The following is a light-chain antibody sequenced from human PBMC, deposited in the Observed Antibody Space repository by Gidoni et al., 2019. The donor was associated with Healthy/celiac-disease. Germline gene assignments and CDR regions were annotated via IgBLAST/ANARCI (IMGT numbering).Light chain of an antibody. J-gene: IGLJ3*02. Sequence: QSVLTQPPSVSGAPGQRVTISCTGGSSNIGAGYDVHWYQQLPGTAPKVLIYGNNNRPSGVPDRFSGSKSGTSASLAITGLQAEDEADYYCQSYDSSLSGYWVFGGGTKLTVL. CDR2: GNN. V-gene: IGLV1-40*01. CDR1: SSNIGAGYD. CDR3: QSYDSSLSGYWV.